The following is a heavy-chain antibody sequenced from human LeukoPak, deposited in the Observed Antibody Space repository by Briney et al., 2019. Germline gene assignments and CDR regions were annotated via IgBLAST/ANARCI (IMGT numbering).Heavy chain of an antibody. CDR2: ISGSGGST. CDR1: GFTFSSYA. Sequence: AGGSLRLSCAASGFTFSSYAMSWVRQAPGKGLEWVSAISGSGGSTYYAESVKGRFTISRDNSKNTLYLQMNSLRAEDTAVYYCAKVVVGGSGCFDYWGQGTLVTVSS. J-gene: IGHJ4*02. V-gene: IGHV3-23*01. D-gene: IGHD3-22*01. CDR3: AKVVVGGSGCFDY.